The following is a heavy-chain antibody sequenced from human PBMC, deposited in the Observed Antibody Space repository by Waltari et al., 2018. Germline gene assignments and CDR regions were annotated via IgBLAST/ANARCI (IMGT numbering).Heavy chain of an antibody. Sequence: QVQLVQSGAEVKKPGSSVKVSCKASGGTFSSYTISWVRQAPGQGLEWMGRIIPILGIANYAQKFQGRGTITADKSTSTAYMELSSLRSEDTAVYYCARGINYYDSSGYPTYYFDYWGQGTLVTVSS. CDR3: ARGINYYDSSGYPTYYFDY. D-gene: IGHD3-22*01. CDR2: IIPILGIA. V-gene: IGHV1-69*02. CDR1: GGTFSSYT. J-gene: IGHJ4*02.